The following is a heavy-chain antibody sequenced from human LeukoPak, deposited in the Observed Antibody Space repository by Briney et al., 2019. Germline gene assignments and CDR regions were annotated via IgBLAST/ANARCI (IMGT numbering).Heavy chain of an antibody. CDR3: ARERRRYFDL. D-gene: IGHD1-1*01. CDR1: GGSSSGYY. Sequence: SETLSLTCAVYGGSSSGYYWSWIRQPPGKGLEWIGEINHSGSTNYNPSLKSRVTISVDTSKNQFSQKLSSVTAADTAVYYCARERRRYFDLWGRGTLVTVSS. V-gene: IGHV4-34*01. CDR2: INHSGST. J-gene: IGHJ2*01.